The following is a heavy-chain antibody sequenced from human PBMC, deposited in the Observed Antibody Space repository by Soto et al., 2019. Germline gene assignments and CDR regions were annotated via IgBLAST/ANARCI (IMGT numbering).Heavy chain of an antibody. J-gene: IGHJ2*01. V-gene: IGHV3-73*02. D-gene: IGHD2-21*02. Sequence: EVQLVESGGGLVQPGGSLKLSCAASGFTFSGSAMHWVRQASGKGLEWVGRIRSKANSYATVYDASVKGRFTISRDDSKNTAYLRMNSLKTEDTAVYYCTRHALPFCGGDCYLLPYFDLWGRGTLVTVSS. CDR2: IRSKANSYAT. CDR1: GFTFSGSA. CDR3: TRHALPFCGGDCYLLPYFDL.